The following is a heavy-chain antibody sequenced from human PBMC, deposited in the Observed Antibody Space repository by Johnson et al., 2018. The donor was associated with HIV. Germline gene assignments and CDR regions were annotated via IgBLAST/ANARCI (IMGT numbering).Heavy chain of an antibody. J-gene: IGHJ3*02. Sequence: QVQLVESGGGVVQPGRSLRLSCAASGFTFSSYAMHWVRQAPGKGLEWVAVISYDGSNKYYADSVKGRFTISRYNSKNTMSLQMNSLRTEDTAVYYCAKGPYGSGWHEMSHYTFDIWGRGTMVTVSS. V-gene: IGHV3-30-3*01. CDR2: ISYDGSNK. CDR3: AKGPYGSGWHEMSHYTFDI. D-gene: IGHD6-19*01. CDR1: GFTFSSYA.